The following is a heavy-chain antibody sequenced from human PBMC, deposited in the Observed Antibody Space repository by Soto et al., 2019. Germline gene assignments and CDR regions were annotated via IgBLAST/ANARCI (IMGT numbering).Heavy chain of an antibody. V-gene: IGHV3-23*01. D-gene: IGHD3-3*01. CDR3: AKQLNYDFWSGYPDAFDI. Sequence: EVQLLESGGGLVQPGGSLRLSCAASGFTFISHAMSWVRQAPGKGLEWVSGISGSGGSTYSADSVKGRFTISRDNSKNTLYLHMNSLRAEDTALYSCAKQLNYDFWSGYPDAFDIWGQGTMVIVSS. CDR2: ISGSGGST. CDR1: GFTFISHA. J-gene: IGHJ3*02.